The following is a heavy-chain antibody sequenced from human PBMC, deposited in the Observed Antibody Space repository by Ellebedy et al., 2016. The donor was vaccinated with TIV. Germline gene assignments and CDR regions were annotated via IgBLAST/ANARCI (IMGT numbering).Heavy chain of an antibody. V-gene: IGHV1-18*04. D-gene: IGHD3-22*01. CDR3: ARVDYYDSSGYSFDY. CDR1: GYTFTSYG. J-gene: IGHJ4*02. Sequence: ASVKVSCXASGYTFTSYGISWVRQAPGQGLEWMGWISAYNGNTNYAQKLQGRVTMTTDTSTSTAYMELRSLRSDDTAVYYCARVDYYDSSGYSFDYWGQGTLVTVSS. CDR2: ISAYNGNT.